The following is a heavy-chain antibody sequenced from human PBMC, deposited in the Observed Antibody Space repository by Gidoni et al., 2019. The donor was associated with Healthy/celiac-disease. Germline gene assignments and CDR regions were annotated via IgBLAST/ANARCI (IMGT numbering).Heavy chain of an antibody. Sequence: QLQLQESGPGLVKPSETLSLTCTGSGGSLSSSSYYWGWIRQPPGKGLEWIGSIYYSGSTYYNPSLKSRVTISVDTSKNQFSLKLSSVTAADTAVYYCARHGPNCSGGSCHDWFDPWGQGTLVTVSS. V-gene: IGHV4-39*01. CDR2: IYYSGST. D-gene: IGHD2-15*01. J-gene: IGHJ5*02. CDR1: GGSLSSSSYY. CDR3: ARHGPNCSGGSCHDWFDP.